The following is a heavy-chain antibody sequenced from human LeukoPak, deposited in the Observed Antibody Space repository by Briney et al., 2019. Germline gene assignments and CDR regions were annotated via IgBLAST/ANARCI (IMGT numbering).Heavy chain of an antibody. V-gene: IGHV1-58*02. J-gene: IGHJ4*02. CDR3: AAVFGSGYYYYFDY. Sequence: GTSVKVSCKASGFTFTSSSMQWVRQARGQRLEWIGWIAVGSGNTNYAQKFRGRVTITRDMSTSTAYMELSSLRSEDTALYYCAAVFGSGYYYYFDYWGQGTLVTVSS. D-gene: IGHD3-22*01. CDR2: IAVGSGNT. CDR1: GFTFTSSS.